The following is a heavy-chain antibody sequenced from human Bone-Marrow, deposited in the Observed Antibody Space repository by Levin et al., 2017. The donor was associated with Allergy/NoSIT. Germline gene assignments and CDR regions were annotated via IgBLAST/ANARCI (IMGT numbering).Heavy chain of an antibody. CDR1: GGSISSYY. CDR2: IYYSGGT. V-gene: IGHV4-59*01. CDR3: ARYGFVGTQKSYYYYAIDV. Sequence: SQTLSLTCTVSGGSISSYYWSWIRQPPGKGLEFIGYIYYSGGTTYNPSLQSRVTISIDTSKTQFSLNVTSLTAADTATYYCARYGFVGTQKSYYYYAIDVWGPGTTVTVSS. D-gene: IGHD1-14*01. J-gene: IGHJ6*02.